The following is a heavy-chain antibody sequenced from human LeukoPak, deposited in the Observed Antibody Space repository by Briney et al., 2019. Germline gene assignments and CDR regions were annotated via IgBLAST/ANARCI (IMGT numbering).Heavy chain of an antibody. CDR1: GFTFSSYA. CDR3: GRASIGLMVYASTLDY. V-gene: IGHV3-30-3*01. CDR2: ISYDGSNK. D-gene: IGHD2-8*01. J-gene: IGHJ4*02. Sequence: GGSLRLSCAASGFTFSSYAMHWVRQAPGKGLEWVAVISYDGSNKYYADSVKGRFTISRDNSKNTLYLQMNSLRTADTAVYYCGRASIGLMVYASTLDYWGQGTLVTVSS.